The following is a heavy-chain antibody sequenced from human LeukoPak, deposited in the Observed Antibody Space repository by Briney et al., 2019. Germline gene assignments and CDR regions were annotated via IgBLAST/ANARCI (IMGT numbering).Heavy chain of an antibody. V-gene: IGHV1-8*01. D-gene: IGHD7-27*01. CDR3: ARGPPNWGYDY. Sequence: ASVKVSCKASGYTFASYDFNWVRQATGQRPEWMGWMSPNSGGTGYAQKFQDRVTMTRNTSISTAYMELSSLRSDDTAVYYCARGPPNWGYDYWGPGTLVTVSS. CDR2: MSPNSGGT. J-gene: IGHJ4*02. CDR1: GYTFASYD.